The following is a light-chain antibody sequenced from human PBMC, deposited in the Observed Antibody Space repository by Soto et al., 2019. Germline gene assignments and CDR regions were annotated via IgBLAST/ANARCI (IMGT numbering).Light chain of an antibody. J-gene: IGKJ2*01. CDR1: QSVSSN. Sequence: EIVMTQSPATLSVSPGERATLSCRASQSVSSNLAWYQQKPGQAPRLLIYGASTRATGIPARFSGSGSGTEFTLTISSLQSEDVAVYYCQQYNNGPLDTVGQGTKLEIK. CDR2: GAS. V-gene: IGKV3-15*01. CDR3: QQYNNGPLDT.